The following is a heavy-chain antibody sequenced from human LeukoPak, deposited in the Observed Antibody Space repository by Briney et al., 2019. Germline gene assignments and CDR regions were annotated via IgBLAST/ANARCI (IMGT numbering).Heavy chain of an antibody. CDR3: AAAQTHGGNPFDY. D-gene: IGHD4-23*01. CDR2: IVVGSGNT. V-gene: IGHV1-58*01. J-gene: IGHJ4*02. CDR1: EFTFPTSA. Sequence: GASVKVSCKASEFTFPTSAVQWVRQARGQRLEWIGWIVVGSGNTNYTQKFQERVTITTDMSTSTAYMELSSPRFEDTAVYYCAAAQTHGGNPFDYWGQGTLVTVSS.